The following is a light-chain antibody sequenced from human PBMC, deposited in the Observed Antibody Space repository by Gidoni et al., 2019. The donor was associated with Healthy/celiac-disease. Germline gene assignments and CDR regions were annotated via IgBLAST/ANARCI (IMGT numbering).Light chain of an antibody. J-gene: IGKJ1*01. CDR1: QSVRSSY. V-gene: IGKV3D-20*01. CDR3: QQYGSSPRT. CDR2: DAT. Sequence: PATLSLSPGERATLPCGASQSVRSSYLAWYQQKPGLVPRLLISDATSRATGIPDRCSGSGSGTDFTLIISRLEPEDVAVYYCQQYGSSPRTFGQGTKVEIK.